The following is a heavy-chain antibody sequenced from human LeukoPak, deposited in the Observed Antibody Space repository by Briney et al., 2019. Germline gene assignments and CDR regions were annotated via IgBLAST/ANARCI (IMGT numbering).Heavy chain of an antibody. CDR1: AFTFSNAW. Sequence: GGSLRLSCATSAFTFSNAWMSWVRQAPGKGLEWVGRIKSKTDGGTTDYAAPVKGRFTISRDDSQNTLYLQMNSLKTEDTAVYYCTTTSETTVVTTDYWGQGTLVTVSS. CDR2: IKSKTDGGTT. V-gene: IGHV3-15*01. J-gene: IGHJ4*02. D-gene: IGHD4-23*01. CDR3: TTTSETTVVTTDY.